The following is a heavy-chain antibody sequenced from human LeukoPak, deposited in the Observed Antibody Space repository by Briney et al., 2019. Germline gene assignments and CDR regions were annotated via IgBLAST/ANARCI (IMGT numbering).Heavy chain of an antibody. CDR3: AKAAYCTSTSCHFSGYAQRPLDS. J-gene: IGHJ4*02. CDR1: GFTFNTYG. D-gene: IGHD2-2*01. V-gene: IGHV3-30*18. CDR2: ISVDGNSK. Sequence: TGGSLRLSCVASGFTFNTYGIHWVRQAPGKGLEWVAGISVDGNSKDYSDSVKGRFTISRDNSKNTLYLQMNSLRAEDTAVYYCAKAAYCTSTSCHFSGYAQRPLDSWGQGTLVTVSS.